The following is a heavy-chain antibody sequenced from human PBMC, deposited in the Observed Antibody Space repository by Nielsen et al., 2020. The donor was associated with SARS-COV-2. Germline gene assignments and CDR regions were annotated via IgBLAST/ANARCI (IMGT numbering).Heavy chain of an antibody. CDR3: AGGYQLPQDY. CDR2: IWYDGSNK. CDR1: GFTFSSYG. V-gene: IGHV3-33*01. J-gene: IGHJ4*02. Sequence: GESLKISCAASGFTFSSYGMHWVRQAPGKGLEWVAVIWYDGSNKYYADSVKGRFTISRDNSKNTLYLQMNSLRAEDTAVYYCAGGYQLPQDYWGQGTLVTVSS. D-gene: IGHD2-2*01.